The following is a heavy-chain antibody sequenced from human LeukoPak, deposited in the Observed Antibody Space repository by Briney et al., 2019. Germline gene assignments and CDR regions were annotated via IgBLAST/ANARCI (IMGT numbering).Heavy chain of an antibody. V-gene: IGHV3-7*01. J-gene: IGHJ4*02. CDR3: ARYYDFWSGYYPFDY. Sequence: GGSLRLSCAASGFTFSSYAMSWVRQAPGKGLEWVANIKQDGSEKYYVDSVKGRFTVSRDNAKNSLYLQMNSLRAEDTAVYYCARYYDFWSGYYPFDYWGQGTLVTVSS. CDR1: GFTFSSYA. CDR2: IKQDGSEK. D-gene: IGHD3-3*01.